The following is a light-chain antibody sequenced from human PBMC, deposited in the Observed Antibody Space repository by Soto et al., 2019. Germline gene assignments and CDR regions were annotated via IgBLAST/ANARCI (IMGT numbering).Light chain of an antibody. J-gene: IGKJ1*01. CDR1: HSVTRN. CDR3: QQYDSWPWT. CDR2: SVS. Sequence: EIILTQSPATLSVFPGERATLSCRASHSVTRNLVWYQQRPGQAPRLVIHSVSTRPTGTPARISGGGSGTEFTLTINSLQSEDTAVYYCQQYDSWPWTFGQGTKV. V-gene: IGKV3-15*01.